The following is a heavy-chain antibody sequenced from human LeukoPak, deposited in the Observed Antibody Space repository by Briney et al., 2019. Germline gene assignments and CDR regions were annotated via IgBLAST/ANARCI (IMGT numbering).Heavy chain of an antibody. CDR2: ISSSSSYI. D-gene: IGHD3-22*01. Sequence: GGSLRLSCAASGFTFSSYSMNWVRQAPGKGLEWVSSISSSSSYIYYADSVKGRFTISRDNSKNTLYLQMNSLRAEDTAVYYCAKGGITMIVVVITLLHFDYWGQGTLVTVSS. J-gene: IGHJ4*02. CDR3: AKGGITMIVVVITLLHFDY. V-gene: IGHV3-21*04. CDR1: GFTFSSYS.